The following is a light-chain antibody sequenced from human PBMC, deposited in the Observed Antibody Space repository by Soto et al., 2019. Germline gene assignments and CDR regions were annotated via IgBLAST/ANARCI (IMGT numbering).Light chain of an antibody. J-gene: IGLJ3*02. CDR3: SSYTTDNTLVV. V-gene: IGLV2-14*03. Sequence: QSALTQPASVSGSPGQSITLSCTGTNSDISNHDYVSWYQHHPGEAPKLMIYDVSVRPSGISDRFSGSKSGNTASLTISGLQAEDEADYFCSSYTTDNTLVVFGGGTKLTVL. CDR2: DVS. CDR1: NSDISNHDY.